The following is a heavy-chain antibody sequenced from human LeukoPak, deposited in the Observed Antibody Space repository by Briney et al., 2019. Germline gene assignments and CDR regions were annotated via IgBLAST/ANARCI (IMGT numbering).Heavy chain of an antibody. CDR3: ARSPIVGATNGAFDI. D-gene: IGHD1-26*01. V-gene: IGHV5-51*01. Sequence: GESLKISCKGSGYSFTSYWIGWVRQMPGKGLEWMGIIYPGDSDTRYSPSFQGQVTISADKSISTAYLQWSSLKASDTAMYYCARSPIVGATNGAFDIWGQGTMVTVSS. CDR2: IYPGDSDT. CDR1: GYSFTSYW. J-gene: IGHJ3*02.